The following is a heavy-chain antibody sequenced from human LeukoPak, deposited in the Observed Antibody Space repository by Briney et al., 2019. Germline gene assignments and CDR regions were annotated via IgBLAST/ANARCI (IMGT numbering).Heavy chain of an antibody. Sequence: GSLRLSCAASGFTFIDYDMHWVRQVIGKGLEWVSAIGIRGDTHYSGSVKGRFTISRENAESSLYLQMNSLRAEDTAVYYCARGGIQVSGIDEFDFWGQGTLVTVSS. V-gene: IGHV3-13*01. D-gene: IGHD6-19*01. J-gene: IGHJ4*02. CDR2: IGIRGDT. CDR3: ARGGIQVSGIDEFDF. CDR1: GFTFIDYD.